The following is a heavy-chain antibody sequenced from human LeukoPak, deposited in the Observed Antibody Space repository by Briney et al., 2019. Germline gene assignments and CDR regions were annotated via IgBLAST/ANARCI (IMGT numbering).Heavy chain of an antibody. Sequence: GGSLRLSCAASGFTFSSYSMNWVRQAPGKGLEWVSYISSSSSTIYYADSVKGRFTISRDNAKNSLYLQMNSLRAEDTAVYYCARDPLYYYDSSGYYYYYYYGMDVWGQGTTVTVSS. CDR2: ISSSSSTI. CDR3: ARDPLYYYDSSGYYYYYYYGMDV. V-gene: IGHV3-48*04. D-gene: IGHD3-22*01. CDR1: GFTFSSYS. J-gene: IGHJ6*02.